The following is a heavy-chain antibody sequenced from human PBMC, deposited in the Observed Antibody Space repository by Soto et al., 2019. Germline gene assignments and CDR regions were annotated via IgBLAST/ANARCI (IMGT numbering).Heavy chain of an antibody. D-gene: IGHD6-6*01. J-gene: IGHJ6*02. CDR3: AKTYSSSSGYYGMDV. V-gene: IGHV1-2*04. Sequence: QVQLVQSGAEVKKPGSSVKVSCKASGGTFSSYAISWVRQAPGQGLEWMGGINPNSGGTNYAQKFQGWVTMTRDTSISTAYMELSRLRSDDTAVYYCAKTYSSSSGYYGMDVWGQGTTVTVSS. CDR2: INPNSGGT. CDR1: GGTFSSYA.